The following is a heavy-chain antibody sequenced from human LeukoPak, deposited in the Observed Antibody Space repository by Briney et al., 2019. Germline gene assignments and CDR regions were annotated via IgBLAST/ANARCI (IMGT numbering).Heavy chain of an antibody. CDR1: GGSISSSSYY. CDR2: IYYSGST. J-gene: IGHJ4*02. Sequence: PSETLSLTCTVSGGSISSSSYYWGWIRQPPGKGLEWIGSIYYSGSTYYNPSLKSRVTISIDTSKNQFSLKLASVTAADTAMYFCATDRSVTMVVDYWGQGTLVTVSS. CDR3: ATDRSVTMVVDY. V-gene: IGHV4-39*07. D-gene: IGHD3-10*01.